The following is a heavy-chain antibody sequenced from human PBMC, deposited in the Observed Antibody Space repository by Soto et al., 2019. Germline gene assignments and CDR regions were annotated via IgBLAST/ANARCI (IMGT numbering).Heavy chain of an antibody. D-gene: IGHD2-2*01. CDR1: GGTFRSPY. CDR2: INPNGGST. CDR3: ETSPARVSRITITFFYCFAD. Sequence: GGTFRSPYTDWVRQDPGHGLEWMGVINPNGGSTRSAQKFQGRVTMTSYTSTSTVYMELRGVTSEDTAVYYCETSPARVSRITITFFYCFADWGHLNPVPV. V-gene: IGHV1-46*01. J-gene: IGHJ4*01.